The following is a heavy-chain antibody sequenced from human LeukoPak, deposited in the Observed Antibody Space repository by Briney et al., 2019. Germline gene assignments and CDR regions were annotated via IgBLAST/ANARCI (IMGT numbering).Heavy chain of an antibody. CDR3: ARGDYDILSNDY. J-gene: IGHJ4*02. V-gene: IGHV1-18*01. CDR2: ISAYNGNT. CDR1: GYTFTSYG. Sequence: ASVKVSCKASGYTFTSYGISWVRQAPGQGLEWMGWISAYNGNTNYAQKLQGRVTMTTDTSTSTAYMELSSLRSEDTAVYYCARGDYDILSNDYWGQGTLVTVSS. D-gene: IGHD3-9*01.